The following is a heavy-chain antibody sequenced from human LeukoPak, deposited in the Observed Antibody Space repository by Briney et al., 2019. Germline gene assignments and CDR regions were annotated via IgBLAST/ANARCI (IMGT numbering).Heavy chain of an antibody. CDR1: GDSFSSYY. CDR3: ARMEYYFDL. J-gene: IGHJ4*02. CDR2: IDYSGST. D-gene: IGHD3-3*01. V-gene: IGHV4-59*01. Sequence: SETLSLTCTVSGDSFSSYYWSWIRQTPGKGLEWIGYIDYSGSTNYNPSLKSRATMSVDTSKKQFSLKLSSVTAADTAMYYCARMEYYFDLWGQGTLVTVSS.